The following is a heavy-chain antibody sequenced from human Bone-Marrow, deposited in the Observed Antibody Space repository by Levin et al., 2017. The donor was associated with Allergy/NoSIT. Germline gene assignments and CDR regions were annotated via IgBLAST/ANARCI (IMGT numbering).Heavy chain of an antibody. D-gene: IGHD2-15*01. Sequence: PGGSLRLSCAASGFTFSSYSMNWVRQAPGKGLEWVSSISSSSSYIYYADSVKGRFTISRDNAKNSLYLQMNSLRAEDTAVYYCARDLHCSGGSCYYFDYWGQGTLVTVSS. V-gene: IGHV3-21*01. CDR3: ARDLHCSGGSCYYFDY. J-gene: IGHJ4*02. CDR2: ISSSSSYI. CDR1: GFTFSSYS.